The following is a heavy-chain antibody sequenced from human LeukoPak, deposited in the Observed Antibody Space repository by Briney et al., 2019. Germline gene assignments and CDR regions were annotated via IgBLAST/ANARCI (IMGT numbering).Heavy chain of an antibody. CDR3: ACNYYGSGSYDYFDH. CDR2: IYSGGST. D-gene: IGHD3-10*01. V-gene: IGHV3-53*01. Sequence: RTGGSLRLSCAASGFTVSSNYMSWVRQAPGKGLEWVSIIYSGGSTYYADSVKGRFTISRDNSKKTLYLQMNSLRAEDTAVYYCACNYYGSGSYDYFDHWGQGTLVTVSS. CDR1: GFTVSSNY. J-gene: IGHJ4*02.